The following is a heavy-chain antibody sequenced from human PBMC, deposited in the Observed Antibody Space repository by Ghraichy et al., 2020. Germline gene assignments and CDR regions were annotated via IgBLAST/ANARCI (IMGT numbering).Heavy chain of an antibody. CDR3: SRDSGDGYFFEY. V-gene: IGHV3-48*02. J-gene: IGHJ4*02. D-gene: IGHD2-21*01. CDR2: ISSSSTVI. CDR1: GITFSTYN. Sequence: LSLTCEASGITFSTYNMNWVRQAPGKGLEWVSYISSSSTVIYYGDSVKGRFTISRDNAKNSLYLQMNSLRDEDTAVYYCSRDSGDGYFFEYWGQGTLVTVSS.